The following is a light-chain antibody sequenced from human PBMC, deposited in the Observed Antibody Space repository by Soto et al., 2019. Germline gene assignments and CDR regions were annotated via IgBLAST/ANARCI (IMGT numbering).Light chain of an antibody. J-gene: IGKJ2*01. Sequence: DIQLTQSPSLLSASVGDRVTITCRASQDISSSLAWYQQKPGKAPKLLIYGVSTLQSGVPSGFNGIGSGTEFTLTIGSLQPEDFATYYCQQFNSYPHTFGQGTELEIK. CDR3: QQFNSYPHT. CDR1: QDISSS. CDR2: GVS. V-gene: IGKV1-9*01.